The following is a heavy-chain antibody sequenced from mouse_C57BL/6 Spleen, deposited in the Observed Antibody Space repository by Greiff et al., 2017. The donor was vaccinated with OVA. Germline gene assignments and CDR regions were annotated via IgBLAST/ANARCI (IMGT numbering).Heavy chain of an antibody. Sequence: QVQLQQSDAELVKPGASVKISCKASGYTFTDHTIHWMKQRPEQGLEWIGYIYPRDGSTKYTEKFKGKATLTADKSSSTAYMQLNRLTSEDSAVYFCARGEYYFVSWFDYWGQGTLVTVSA. CDR3: ARGEYYFVSWFDY. CDR2: IYPRDGST. D-gene: IGHD1-1*01. J-gene: IGHJ3*01. CDR1: GYTFTDHT. V-gene: IGHV1-78*01.